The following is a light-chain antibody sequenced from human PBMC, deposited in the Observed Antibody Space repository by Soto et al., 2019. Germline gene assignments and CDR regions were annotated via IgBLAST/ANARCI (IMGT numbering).Light chain of an antibody. CDR3: QQYCSSSRT. Sequence: EIVMTQSPATLSVSPGERATLSCRASQSLSSYYLAWYQQKPGQAPRLLIYGASSRATGIPDRFSGSGSGTDFTLAISRLEPEDSAVYYCQQYCSSSRTFGRGTKV. CDR1: QSLSSYY. V-gene: IGKV3-20*01. CDR2: GAS. J-gene: IGKJ1*01.